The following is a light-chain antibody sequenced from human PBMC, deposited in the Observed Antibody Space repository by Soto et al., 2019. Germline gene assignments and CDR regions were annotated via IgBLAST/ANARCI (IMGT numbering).Light chain of an antibody. CDR3: SSYTSRSTLGV. CDR1: NSDIGGYNY. Sequence: QSALTQPASVSGSPRQSITISCTGTNSDIGGYNYVSWYQQHPGKAPKLMIYDVSNRPSGVSYRFSGSKSGNTASLTISGLQAEDEADYYCSSYTSRSTLGVFGGGTKVTVL. J-gene: IGLJ2*01. CDR2: DVS. V-gene: IGLV2-14*03.